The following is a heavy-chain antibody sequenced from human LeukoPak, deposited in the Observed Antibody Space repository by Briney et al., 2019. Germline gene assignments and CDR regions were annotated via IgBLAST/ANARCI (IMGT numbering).Heavy chain of an antibody. Sequence: NPSETLSLTCTVSGGSISSGSYYWSWIRQHPGKGLEWIGYIYNSGSTYYNPSLKSRVIISVDTSKNQFSLKLTSVNAADTAVYYCARVNGDAHFGYWGQGTLVTVSS. CDR3: ARVNGDAHFGY. D-gene: IGHD4-17*01. CDR1: GGSISSGSYY. V-gene: IGHV4-31*03. CDR2: IYNSGST. J-gene: IGHJ4*02.